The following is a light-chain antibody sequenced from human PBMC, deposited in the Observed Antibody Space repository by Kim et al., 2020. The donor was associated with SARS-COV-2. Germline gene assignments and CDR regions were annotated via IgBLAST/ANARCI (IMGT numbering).Light chain of an antibody. J-gene: IGKJ1*01. CDR2: GAS. V-gene: IGKV1-27*01. CDR1: QNIYNY. CDR3: QKYDSAPWT. Sequence: ASVGDRVSITCRASQNIYNYLAWYQQQPGQVPKLLIYGASALQSGVPSRFSGSGSGTDFTLTISSLQPEDFATYYCQKYDSAPWTFGQGTKVDIK.